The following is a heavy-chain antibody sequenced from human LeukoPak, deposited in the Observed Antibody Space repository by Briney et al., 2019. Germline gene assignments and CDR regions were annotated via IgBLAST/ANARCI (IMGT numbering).Heavy chain of an antibody. V-gene: IGHV4-4*02. J-gene: IGHJ5*02. D-gene: IGHD6-13*01. CDR2: IYHSGST. CDR3: ARDKRSSWYVVWFDP. Sequence: PSETLSLTCAVSGGSISSSNWWSWVRQPPGKGLEWIGEIYHSGSTNYNPSLKSRVTISVDKSKNQFSLKLSSVTAADTAVYYCARDKRSSWYVVWFDPWGQGTLVTVSS. CDR1: GGSISSSNW.